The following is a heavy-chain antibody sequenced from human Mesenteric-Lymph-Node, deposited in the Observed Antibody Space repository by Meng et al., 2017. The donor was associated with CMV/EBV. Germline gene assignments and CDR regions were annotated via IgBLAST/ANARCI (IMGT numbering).Heavy chain of an antibody. CDR1: GGSVSGSSYY. CDR3: ARALYNWNDRAFDY. V-gene: IGHV4-61*01. Sequence: SGGSVSGSSYYWTWIRQPPGKGLEWVGYVYHSGSTNYNPSLKSRVTISVDTSKNQFSLRLSSVTAADTAVYYCARALYNWNDRAFDYWGQGTLVTVSS. D-gene: IGHD1-1*01. J-gene: IGHJ4*02. CDR2: VYHSGST.